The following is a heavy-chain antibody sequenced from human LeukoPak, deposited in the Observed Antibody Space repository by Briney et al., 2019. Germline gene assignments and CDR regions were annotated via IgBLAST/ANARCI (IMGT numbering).Heavy chain of an antibody. CDR2: IYTSGST. J-gene: IGHJ3*02. V-gene: IGHV4-4*07. CDR1: GGSISSYY. D-gene: IGHD3-22*01. Sequence: KPSETLSLPCTVSGGSISSYYWSWIRQPAGKGLEWIGRIYTSGSTSYNPSLKSRVTMSVDTSKNQFSLKLSSVTAADTAVYYCARGPNRITMMIGDAFDIWGQGTMVTISS. CDR3: ARGPNRITMMIGDAFDI.